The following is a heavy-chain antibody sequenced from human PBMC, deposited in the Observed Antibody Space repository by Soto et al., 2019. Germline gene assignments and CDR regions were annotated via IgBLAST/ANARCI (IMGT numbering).Heavy chain of an antibody. CDR3: ARGPYCSGGSCYSVALDY. CDR1: GVTFSSHS. J-gene: IGHJ4*02. D-gene: IGHD2-15*01. CDR2: ISSSSSYI. Sequence: GGSLRLSCAVSGVTFSSHSMNWARQAAGKGLEWVSSISSSSSYIYYADSVKGRFTISRDNAKDSLYLQMNSLRAEDTAVYYCARGPYCSGGSCYSVALDYWGQGTLVTVSS. V-gene: IGHV3-21*01.